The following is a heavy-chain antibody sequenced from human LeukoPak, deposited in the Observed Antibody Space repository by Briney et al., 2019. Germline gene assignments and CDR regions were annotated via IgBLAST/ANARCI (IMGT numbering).Heavy chain of an antibody. CDR1: GGSSSSYY. D-gene: IGHD3-22*01. J-gene: IGHJ3*02. CDR3: ARELGYYYDSTGNDAFDI. Sequence: SETLSLXCTVSGGSSSSYYWSWIRRPPGKGLESIGYIYYSGSTNYNPSLKSRVTISVDTSKNQFSLKLSSVTAADTAVYYCARELGYYYDSTGNDAFDIWGQGTMVTVSS. V-gene: IGHV4-59*01. CDR2: IYYSGST.